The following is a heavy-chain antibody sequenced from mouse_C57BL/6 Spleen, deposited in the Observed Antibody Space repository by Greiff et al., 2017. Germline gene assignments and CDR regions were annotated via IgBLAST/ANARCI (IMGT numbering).Heavy chain of an antibody. D-gene: IGHD1-1*01. CDR1: GYTFTSYW. Sequence: QVQLQQSGAELVKPGASVKLSCKASGYTFTSYWMHWVKQRPGQGLEWIGMIHPNSGSTNYNEKFKSKATLTVDKSSSTAYMQLSSLTSEDSAVXYVASHYGSSTDWYFDVWGTGTTVTVSS. J-gene: IGHJ1*03. CDR3: ASHYGSSTDWYFDV. V-gene: IGHV1-64*01. CDR2: IHPNSGST.